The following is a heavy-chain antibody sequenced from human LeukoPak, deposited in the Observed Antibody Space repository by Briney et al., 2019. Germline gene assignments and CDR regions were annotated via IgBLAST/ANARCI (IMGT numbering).Heavy chain of an antibody. D-gene: IGHD6-6*01. CDR1: GGTFSSYA. Sequence: SVKVSCKASGGTFSSYAISWVRQAPGQGLEWMGGIIPIFGTANYAQKFQGRVTITADESTSTAYMELSSLRSEDTAVYYCALAARYYYYGMDVWGQGTTVTVSS. J-gene: IGHJ6*02. CDR2: IIPIFGTA. V-gene: IGHV1-69*13. CDR3: ALAARYYYYGMDV.